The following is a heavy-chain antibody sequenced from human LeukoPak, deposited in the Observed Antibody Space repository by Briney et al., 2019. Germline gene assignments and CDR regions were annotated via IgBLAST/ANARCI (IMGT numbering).Heavy chain of an antibody. Sequence: GGSLRLSCAASGFTFSSYAMSWVRQAPGKGLEWVSAISGSGGSTYYADSVKGRFTISRDNSKNTLCLQMNSLRAEDTAVYYCAKAPGSSWYELGFDYWGQGTLVTVSS. CDR3: AKAPGSSWYELGFDY. V-gene: IGHV3-23*01. CDR2: ISGSGGST. D-gene: IGHD6-13*01. J-gene: IGHJ4*02. CDR1: GFTFSSYA.